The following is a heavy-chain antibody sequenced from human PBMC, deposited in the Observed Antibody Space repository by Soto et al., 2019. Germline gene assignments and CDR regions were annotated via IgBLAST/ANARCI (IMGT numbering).Heavy chain of an antibody. Sequence: GGSLRLSCAASGVTFSSYGMHWVRQAPGKGLEWVAVIWYDGSNKYYADSVKGRFTISRDNSKNTLYLQMNSLRAEDTAVYYCARGGPFLAAAGVYYYYYGMDVWGQGPTVTVSS. V-gene: IGHV3-33*01. CDR2: IWYDGSNK. D-gene: IGHD6-13*01. J-gene: IGHJ6*02. CDR3: ARGGPFLAAAGVYYYYYGMDV. CDR1: GVTFSSYG.